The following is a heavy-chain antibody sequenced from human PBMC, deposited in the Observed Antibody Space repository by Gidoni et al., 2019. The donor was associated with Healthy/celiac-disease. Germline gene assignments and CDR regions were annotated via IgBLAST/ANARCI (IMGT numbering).Heavy chain of an antibody. CDR1: GFTFSSYS. D-gene: IGHD3-3*01. V-gene: IGHV3-21*01. Sequence: EVQLVESGGGLVTPGGSLRLSCADSGFTFSSYSMTWVRQPPGKGLEWVSSISSSISYIYYADSVKGRFTISRDNAKNSLYLQMNSLRAEDTAVYYCARDQGDFQNWFDPWGQGTLVTVSS. CDR3: ARDQGDFQNWFDP. CDR2: ISSSISYI. J-gene: IGHJ5*02.